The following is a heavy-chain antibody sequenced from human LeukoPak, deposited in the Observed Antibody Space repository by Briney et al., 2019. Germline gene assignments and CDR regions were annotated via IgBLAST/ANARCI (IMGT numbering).Heavy chain of an antibody. CDR1: GGTFSSYA. J-gene: IGHJ5*02. D-gene: IGHD6-13*01. CDR2: IIPIFGTA. V-gene: IGHV1-69*13. Sequence: SVKVSCKASGGTFSSYAISWVRQAPGQGLEWMGGIIPIFGTANYAQKSQGRVTITADESTSTAYMELSSLRSEDTAVYYCASRGSSSWGAFDPWGQGTLVTVSS. CDR3: ASRGSSSWGAFDP.